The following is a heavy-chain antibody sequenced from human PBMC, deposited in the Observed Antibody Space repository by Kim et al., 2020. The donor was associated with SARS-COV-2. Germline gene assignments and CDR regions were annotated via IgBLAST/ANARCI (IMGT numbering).Heavy chain of an antibody. CDR3: ARSGYYDILTDYYPGGFDY. Sequence: SETLSLTCTVSGGSISSYSWSWVRQPPGKGLEWIGCISNSGNTNYNPSLKSRVTISVATSKNHFSLKLSSVTAADTAVYYCARSGYYDILTDYYPGGFDYWGQGTLVTVSS. CDR2: ISNSGNT. CDR1: GGSISSYS. J-gene: IGHJ4*02. D-gene: IGHD3-9*01. V-gene: IGHV4-59*01.